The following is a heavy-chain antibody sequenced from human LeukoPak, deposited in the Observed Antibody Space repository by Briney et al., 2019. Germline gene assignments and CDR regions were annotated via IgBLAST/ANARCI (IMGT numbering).Heavy chain of an antibody. CDR2: LYTSGST. CDR1: GGSISTYY. Sequence: SETLSLTCTVSGGSISTYYWSWIRQPAGKGLEWIGRLYTSGSTHYNPSLKSRLTMSADTSTNQFSLKLSSVTAADTAVYYCARAPGSYDYVWGSYRYTYFDYWGQGTLVTVSS. V-gene: IGHV4-4*07. CDR3: ARAPGSYDYVWGSYRYTYFDY. D-gene: IGHD3-16*02. J-gene: IGHJ4*02.